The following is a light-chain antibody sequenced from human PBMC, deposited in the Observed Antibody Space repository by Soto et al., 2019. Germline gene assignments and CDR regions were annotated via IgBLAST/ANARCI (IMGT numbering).Light chain of an antibody. V-gene: IGKV3-20*01. J-gene: IGKJ1*01. CDR2: RAS. CDR1: QSVSSSS. CDR3: HSYGRSPQP. Sequence: EIGLTQSPGTLSLSPGERATLSCRASQSVSSSSLAWYQQKPGQAPRLLMYRASSRATGIPDRFSGTGSGTDFSLNISRLEPEHFAMYYSHSYGRSPQPFGQGTRVEIK.